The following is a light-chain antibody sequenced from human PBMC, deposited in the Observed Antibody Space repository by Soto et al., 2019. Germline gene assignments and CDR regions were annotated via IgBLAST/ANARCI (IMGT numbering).Light chain of an antibody. CDR1: QSINNW. Sequence: DIQMNQSPSTLSASIGDRVTITCRASQSINNWLAWYQQKPGKAPKLLIYDASSLESGVPSRFSGSGSGTEFTLTISSLQPEDFASYYCQQIYTIPLTFGGGTKVDIK. J-gene: IGKJ4*01. CDR2: DAS. V-gene: IGKV1-5*01. CDR3: QQIYTIPLT.